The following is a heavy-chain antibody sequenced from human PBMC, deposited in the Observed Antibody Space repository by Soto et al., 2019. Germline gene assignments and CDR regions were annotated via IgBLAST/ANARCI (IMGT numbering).Heavy chain of an antibody. CDR1: GGSVNSGNYY. D-gene: IGHD3-22*01. Sequence: PSETLSLTCTVSGGSVNSGNYYWSWIRQPPGKGLDWIGDIYYTGSTNYNSSLKSRVTMSADTSRNQFSLKLNSVTPEDTAIYYCARMSVTMRNWFDPWGQGTLVTVSS. J-gene: IGHJ5*02. V-gene: IGHV4-61*01. CDR3: ARMSVTMRNWFDP. CDR2: IYYTGST.